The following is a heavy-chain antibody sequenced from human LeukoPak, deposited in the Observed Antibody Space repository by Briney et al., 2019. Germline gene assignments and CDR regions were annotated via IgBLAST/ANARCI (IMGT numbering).Heavy chain of an antibody. CDR2: IYYSGST. J-gene: IGHJ4*02. Sequence: PSETLSLTCTVSGGSISSSSYYWGWIRQPPGKGLEWIGSIYYSGSTYYNPFLKSRVTISVDTSKNQFSLKLSSVTAADTAVYYCARDTIDYYGSGSYNYWGQGTLVTVSS. CDR1: GGSISSSSYY. D-gene: IGHD3-10*01. V-gene: IGHV4-39*07. CDR3: ARDTIDYYGSGSYNY.